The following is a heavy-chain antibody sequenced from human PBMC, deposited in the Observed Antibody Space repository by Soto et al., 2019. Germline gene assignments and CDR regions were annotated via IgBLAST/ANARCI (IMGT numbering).Heavy chain of an antibody. Sequence: QLQLQEYGSGLVKPSQTLSLTCAVSGGSISSGGYSWGWIRQPPGKGLEWIGYIYHSGTYYNPSLKSRVTISVDRSKNQFSLKLSSVSAADTAVYYCARGGKTVTTLDYWGQGTLVTVSS. J-gene: IGHJ4*02. V-gene: IGHV4-30-2*01. CDR3: ARGGKTVTTLDY. D-gene: IGHD4-17*01. CDR1: GGSISSGGYS. CDR2: IYHSGT.